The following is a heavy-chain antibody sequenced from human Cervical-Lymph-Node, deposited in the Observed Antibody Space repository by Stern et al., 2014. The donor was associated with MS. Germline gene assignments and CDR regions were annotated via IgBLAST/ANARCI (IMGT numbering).Heavy chain of an antibody. J-gene: IGHJ4*02. Sequence: VQLVESGAEVKKPGESLKISCKGSGYSFTSYWIGWVRQMPGKGLEWMGIIYPGDSDTRYSPTFQGQGTFATDKYISTGYPPWSSLTASDSAMYYFARGASYDYGDFVDYWGQGTLVTVSS. CDR3: ARGASYDYGDFVDY. CDR2: IYPGDSDT. D-gene: IGHD4-17*01. CDR1: GYSFTSYW. V-gene: IGHV5-51*01.